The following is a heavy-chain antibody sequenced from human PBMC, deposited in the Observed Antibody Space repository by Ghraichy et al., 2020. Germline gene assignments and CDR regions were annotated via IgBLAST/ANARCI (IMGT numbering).Heavy chain of an antibody. D-gene: IGHD4-11*01. J-gene: IGHJ4*02. Sequence: GALNISCAASGFTFRPYMMTWVRQAPGKGLEWVASMKQDVGEEYYVDSVKGRFTISRDNAKNSLFLQMNTLRAEDSALYFCARDNDFRIDYWGQGTLVTVSS. CDR1: GFTFRPYM. V-gene: IGHV3-7*01. CDR2: MKQDVGEE. CDR3: ARDNDFRIDY.